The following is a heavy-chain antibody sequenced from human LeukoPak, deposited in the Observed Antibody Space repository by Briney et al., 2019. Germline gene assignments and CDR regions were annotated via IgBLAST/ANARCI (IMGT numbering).Heavy chain of an antibody. CDR2: ISGSGGTT. D-gene: IGHD6-25*01. J-gene: IGHJ5*02. Sequence: PGGSLRLSCTASGFTFSSYALSWVRQAPGKGLEWVSVISGSGGTTYSADSVKGPFSISRDNSKNTLYLQMKSLRADDTAVYYCARTGGPGILGWFGLWGQGTLVTVSS. CDR1: GFTFSSYA. V-gene: IGHV3-23*01. CDR3: ARTGGPGILGWFGL.